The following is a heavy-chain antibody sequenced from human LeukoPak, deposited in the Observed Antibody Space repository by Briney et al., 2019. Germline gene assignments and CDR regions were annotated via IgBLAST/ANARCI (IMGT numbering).Heavy chain of an antibody. D-gene: IGHD5-18*01. CDR2: IKSKTDGWTT. CDR3: TTDNQSNSWIQLWFQGDRQGRFDY. V-gene: IGHV3-15*01. J-gene: IGHJ4*02. Sequence: GGSLRLSCAASGFTFSNAWMSWVRQAPGKGLEWVGRIKSKTDGWTTDYAAPVKGRFTISRDDSKNTLYLQMNSLKTEDTAVYYCTTDNQSNSWIQLWFQGDRQGRFDYWGQGTLVTVSS. CDR1: GFTFSNAW.